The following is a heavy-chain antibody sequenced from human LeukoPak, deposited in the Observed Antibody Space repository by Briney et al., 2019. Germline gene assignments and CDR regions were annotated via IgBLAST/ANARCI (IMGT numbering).Heavy chain of an antibody. D-gene: IGHD3-3*01. V-gene: IGHV3-23*01. J-gene: IGHJ4*02. CDR3: AKGTVRFLEWSQRGYFDY. CDR2: ISSTVINT. CDR1: GFTFSNYA. Sequence: GGSLRLSCAASGFTFSNYAMTWVRQAPGKGLEWVSSISSTVINTYNADSVKGRFTISRDNSKNTLYLQMDSLRADDTAIYYCAKGTVRFLEWSQRGYFDYWGQGILVTVSS.